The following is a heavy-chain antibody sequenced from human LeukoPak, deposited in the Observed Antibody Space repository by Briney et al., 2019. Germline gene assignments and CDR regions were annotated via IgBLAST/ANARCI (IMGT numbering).Heavy chain of an antibody. J-gene: IGHJ5*02. D-gene: IGHD6-13*01. CDR2: ISDDGSNK. Sequence: GRSLRLSCAASGFTYTTYAMHWVRQAPGKGLEWVAVISDDGSNKYYADSVKGRFTIARDNSKNTVFLQMDSLRPEDTAVYYCARVVGIAAAGPGGFDPWGQGILVTVSS. CDR3: ARVVGIAAAGPGGFDP. CDR1: GFTYTTYA. V-gene: IGHV3-30-3*01.